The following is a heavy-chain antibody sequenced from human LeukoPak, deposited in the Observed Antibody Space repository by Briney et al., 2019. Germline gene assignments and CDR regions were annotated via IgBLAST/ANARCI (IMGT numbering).Heavy chain of an antibody. J-gene: IGHJ5*02. D-gene: IGHD2-8*01. V-gene: IGHV3-64*04. CDR3: AKVPHSMLGMNP. Sequence: PGGSLRLSCSASGFPFSTLGMHWVRQAPGKGLEHVSTIGSDGDGTYYADSVKGRFTISRDNSKNTLYLQLNSLRAEDTAVYYCAKVPHSMLGMNPWGQGTLVTVSS. CDR2: IGSDGDGT. CDR1: GFPFSTLG.